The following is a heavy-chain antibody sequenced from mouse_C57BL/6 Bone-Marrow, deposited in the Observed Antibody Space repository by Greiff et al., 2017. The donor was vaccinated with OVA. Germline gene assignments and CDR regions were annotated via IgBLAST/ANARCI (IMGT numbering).Heavy chain of an antibody. J-gene: IGHJ1*03. Sequence: EVKLMESGGGLVQPGGSLSLSCAASGFTFTDYYMSWVRQPPGKALEWLGFIRNKANGYTTEYSASLKGRFTISRDNSQSILYLQMNALRAEDSATYYCARSYYYGSSYLYWYFDVWGTGTTVTVSS. V-gene: IGHV7-3*01. D-gene: IGHD1-1*01. CDR3: ARSYYYGSSYLYWYFDV. CDR1: GFTFTDYY. CDR2: IRNKANGYTT.